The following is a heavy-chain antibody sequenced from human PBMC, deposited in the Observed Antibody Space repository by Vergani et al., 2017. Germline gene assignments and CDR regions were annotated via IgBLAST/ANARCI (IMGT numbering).Heavy chain of an antibody. J-gene: IGHJ5*02. CDR3: AKDLRPGYCSSTSCYNPDGWFDP. D-gene: IGHD2-2*02. CDR2: ISGSGGST. V-gene: IGHV3-23*01. CDR1: GFTFSSYA. Sequence: EVQLLESGGGLVQPGGSLRLSCAASGFTFSSYAMSWVRQAPGKGLEWVSAISGSGGSTYYADSVTGRFTISRDKSKNTLYLQMNSLRAEDTAVYYCAKDLRPGYCSSTSCYNPDGWFDPWGQGTLVTVSS.